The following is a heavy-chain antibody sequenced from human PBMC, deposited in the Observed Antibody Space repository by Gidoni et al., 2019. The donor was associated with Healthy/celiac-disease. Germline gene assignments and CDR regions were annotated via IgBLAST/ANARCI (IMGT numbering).Heavy chain of an antibody. CDR1: GFSLSTSGMC. V-gene: IGHV2-70*15. CDR3: ARIVGDTVTTHGGGHYYYYYMDV. CDR2: IDWDDDK. D-gene: IGHD4-4*01. J-gene: IGHJ6*03. Sequence: QVTLRESGPALVKPTQTLTLTCTFSGFSLSTSGMCVSWIRQPPGKALEWLARIDWDDDKYYSTSLKTRLTISKDTSKNQVVLTMTNMDPVDTATYYCARIVGDTVTTHGGGHYYYYYMDVWGKGTTVTVSS.